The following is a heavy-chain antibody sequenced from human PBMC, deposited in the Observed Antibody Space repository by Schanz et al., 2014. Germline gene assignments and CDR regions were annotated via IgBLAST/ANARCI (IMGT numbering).Heavy chain of an antibody. J-gene: IGHJ4*02. CDR3: ARGRTFDY. V-gene: IGHV1-46*01. Sequence: QVQLVQSGAEVKKPGASVKVSCKASGYTFTGYYMHWVRQAPGQGLEWMATINPSGGSTSFAQKFRGRVTMTRNTSMSTAYIELHILTSEDTAVYYCARGRTFDYWGQGTLVTVSS. CDR2: INPSGGST. CDR1: GYTFTGYY.